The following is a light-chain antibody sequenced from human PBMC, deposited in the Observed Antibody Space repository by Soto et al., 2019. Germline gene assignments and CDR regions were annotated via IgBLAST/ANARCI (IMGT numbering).Light chain of an antibody. CDR2: EVS. CDR3: SAYTSSTSWV. CDR1: SSDIGGYNY. J-gene: IGLJ3*02. V-gene: IGLV2-14*01. Sequence: QSALTQPASVSGSPGQSITISCTGTSSDIGGYNYVSWYQQHPGRAPKLIIYEVSNRPSGISNRFSASKSGSTASLTISGLQAEDEADYYRSAYTSSTSWVFGGGTKVTVL.